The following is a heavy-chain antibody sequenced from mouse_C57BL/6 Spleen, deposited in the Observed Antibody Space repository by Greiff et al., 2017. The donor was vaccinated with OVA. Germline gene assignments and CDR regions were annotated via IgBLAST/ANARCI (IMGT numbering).Heavy chain of an antibody. CDR2: IDPETGGT. V-gene: IGHV1-15*01. Sequence: QVQLQQSGAELVRPGASVTLSCKASGYTFTDYEMHWVKQTPVHGLEWIGAIDPETGGTAYNQKFKGKAILTADKSSSTAYMELRSLTSEDSAVYYCTRVYYGSSYWYLDDWGTGTTVTVSA. CDR1: GYTFTDYE. D-gene: IGHD1-1*01. CDR3: TRVYYGSSYWYLDD. J-gene: IGHJ1*03.